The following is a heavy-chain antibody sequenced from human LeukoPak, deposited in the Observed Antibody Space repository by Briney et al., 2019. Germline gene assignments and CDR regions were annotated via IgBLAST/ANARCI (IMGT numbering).Heavy chain of an antibody. J-gene: IGHJ3*02. CDR1: GFTFDDYT. Sequence: GGSLRLSCAASGFTFDDYTMHWVRQAPGKGREGVSIIYSGCSTFYADSVKGRFTISRDNSKNTLYLQMTSPRAAETAVYYCARGDSYLSAFDIWGQGTMVTVSS. D-gene: IGHD2-21*02. V-gene: IGHV3-53*01. CDR3: ARGDSYLSAFDI. CDR2: IYSGCST.